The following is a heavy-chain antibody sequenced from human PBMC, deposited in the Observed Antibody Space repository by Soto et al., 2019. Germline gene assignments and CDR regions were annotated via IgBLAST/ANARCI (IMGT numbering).Heavy chain of an antibody. Sequence: SETLSLTCSVSGGSISSTRYYWGWIRQPPGKGLEWIGSIYYSGNIYHNPSLKSRVSTSVDTSKNQFSLKLKSVTAADTALYYCARLLYDRSGFYYFEYWGRGTLVTVSS. CDR2: IYYSGNI. CDR1: GGSISSTRYY. V-gene: IGHV4-39*01. CDR3: ARLLYDRSGFYYFEY. D-gene: IGHD3-22*01. J-gene: IGHJ4*02.